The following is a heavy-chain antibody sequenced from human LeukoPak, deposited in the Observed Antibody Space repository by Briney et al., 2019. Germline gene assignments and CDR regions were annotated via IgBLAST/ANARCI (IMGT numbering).Heavy chain of an antibody. V-gene: IGHV1-18*01. CDR1: GYTFTSYP. CDR3: ASGRRGGYGLDV. J-gene: IGHJ6*02. Sequence: AAVNVSCKGSGYTFTSYPISGVGQARGQGREGMGWITTYNGNTNYAQKLQGRVTMPTDTSTSTAYMDLRGLRSDDTAVYYCASGRRGGYGLDVWDQGTTVTVSS. CDR2: ITTYNGNT. D-gene: IGHD3-16*01.